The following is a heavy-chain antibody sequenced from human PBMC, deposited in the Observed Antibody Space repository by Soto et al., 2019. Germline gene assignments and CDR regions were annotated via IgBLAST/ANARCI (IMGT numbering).Heavy chain of an antibody. V-gene: IGHV1-69*13. Sequence: SVKVSCKASGGTFSSYAISWVRQAPGQGLEWMGGIIPIFGTANYAQKFQGRVTITADESTSTAYMELSSLRSEDTAVYYCARWTEVYXSTWSPGYWGQGTMGTLSS. CDR1: GGTFSSYA. CDR3: ARWTEVYXSTWSPGY. J-gene: IGHJ4*02. D-gene: IGHD6-13*01. CDR2: IIPIFGTA.